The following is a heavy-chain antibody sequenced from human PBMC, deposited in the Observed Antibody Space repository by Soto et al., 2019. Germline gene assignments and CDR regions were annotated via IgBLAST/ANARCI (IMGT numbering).Heavy chain of an antibody. CDR1: GGSVSSGGYS. CDR2: IFHMGGT. D-gene: IGHD3-10*01. V-gene: IGHV4-30-2*01. CDR3: ARSLLTRIRGATIPYYSVMDV. Sequence: QLQLQESGSGLLKPSQTLSLTCAVSGGSVSSGGYSWGWIRQPLGKGLEWIGYIFHMGGTDYNPSFESRVTISQDRSQNQFSLNRGSVSAADTAVYSCARSLLTRIRGATIPYYSVMDVWGQGTTVTVSS. J-gene: IGHJ6*02.